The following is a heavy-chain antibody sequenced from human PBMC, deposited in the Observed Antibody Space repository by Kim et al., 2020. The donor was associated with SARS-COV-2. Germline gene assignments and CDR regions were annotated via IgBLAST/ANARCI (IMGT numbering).Heavy chain of an antibody. V-gene: IGHV4-39*01. Sequence: TPSLKSRVTISVDTSKNQFSLKLSPGTAADTSVYYCARLGRKIRDAFDIWGQGTMVTVSS. CDR3: ARLGRKIRDAFDI. J-gene: IGHJ3*02. D-gene: IGHD4-17*01.